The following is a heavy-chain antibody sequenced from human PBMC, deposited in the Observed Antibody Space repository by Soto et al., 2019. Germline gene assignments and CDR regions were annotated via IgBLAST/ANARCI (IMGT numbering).Heavy chain of an antibody. D-gene: IGHD2-2*01. CDR2: ISAYNGNT. J-gene: IGHJ4*02. CDR3: ARDGLVPAAMRPHPFDY. V-gene: IGHV1-18*01. CDR1: GYTFTSYG. Sequence: QVQLVQSGAEVKKPGASVKVSCKASGYTFTSYGISWVRQAPGQGLEWMGWISAYNGNTNYAQKLQGRVTMTTDTSTSTADMELRSLRSDDTAVYYCARDGLVPAAMRPHPFDYWGQGTLVTVSS.